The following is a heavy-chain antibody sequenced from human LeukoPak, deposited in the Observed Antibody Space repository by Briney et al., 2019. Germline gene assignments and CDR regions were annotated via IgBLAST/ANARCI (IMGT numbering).Heavy chain of an antibody. Sequence: SETLSLTCAVYGGSFSGYYWSWLRQPPGKGLEWIGEINHSGSTNYNPSLKSRVTISVDTSKKQFSLTLRSVPSAYTAVYYCARGVARLIYYYGSGSYQDYWGQGTLVTVSS. D-gene: IGHD3-10*01. CDR1: GGSFSGYY. V-gene: IGHV4-34*01. CDR3: ARGVARLIYYYGSGSYQDY. CDR2: INHSGST. J-gene: IGHJ4*02.